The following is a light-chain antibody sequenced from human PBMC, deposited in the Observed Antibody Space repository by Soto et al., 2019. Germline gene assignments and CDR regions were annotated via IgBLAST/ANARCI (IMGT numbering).Light chain of an antibody. CDR3: QQYGTSPRT. Sequence: EIVLTQSPGTLSLSPGERATLSCRASQSVSSNNLAWYQQKLGRAPRLLISGASRRATGIPDRFSGSGPGTDFTLTITSLEPEDFAVYYCQQYGTSPRTFGQGTRLAIK. CDR1: QSVSSNN. CDR2: GAS. J-gene: IGKJ5*01. V-gene: IGKV3-20*01.